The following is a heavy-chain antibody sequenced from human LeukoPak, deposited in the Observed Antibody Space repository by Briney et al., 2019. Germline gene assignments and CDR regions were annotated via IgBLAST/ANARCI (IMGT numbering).Heavy chain of an antibody. CDR1: GFTFSSYW. J-gene: IGHJ4*02. CDR2: IKQDGSEK. CDR3: ARDRATDY. V-gene: IGHV3-7*03. Sequence: GGSLRLSCAASGFTFSSYWVSWVRQAPGKGLEWVANIKQDGSEKYYVDSVKGRFTISRDSAKNSLYLQMNSLRAEDTAVYYCARDRATDYWGQGTLVTVSS.